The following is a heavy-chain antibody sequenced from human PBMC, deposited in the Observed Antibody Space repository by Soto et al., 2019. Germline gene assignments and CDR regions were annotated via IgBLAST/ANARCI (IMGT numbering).Heavy chain of an antibody. CDR3: AKDGSISSYYYDGMDV. Sequence: QVQLVESGGGVVQPGRSLRLSCAASGFTFSSYGMHWVRQAPGKGLEWVAVISYDGSNKYYADSVKCRFNISRDNSKNTLYLQMNSLRAEDTAVYYCAKDGSISSYYYDGMDVWGQGTTVTVSS. CDR2: ISYDGSNK. V-gene: IGHV3-30*18. D-gene: IGHD6-6*01. J-gene: IGHJ6*02. CDR1: GFTFSSYG.